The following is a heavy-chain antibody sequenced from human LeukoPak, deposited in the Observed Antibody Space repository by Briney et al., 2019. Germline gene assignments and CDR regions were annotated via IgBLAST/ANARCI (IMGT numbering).Heavy chain of an antibody. D-gene: IGHD3-22*01. CDR2: ISAYNGDT. V-gene: IGHV1-18*01. CDR3: ARDSGYYDSSGPDY. Sequence: ASVKVSCKASGYTFTSYGISWVRQAPGQGLEWMGWISAYNGDTNYAQKVQGRVTMTTDTSTSTAYMELRSLRSDDTAVYYCARDSGYYDSSGPDYWGQGTLVTVSS. J-gene: IGHJ4*02. CDR1: GYTFTSYG.